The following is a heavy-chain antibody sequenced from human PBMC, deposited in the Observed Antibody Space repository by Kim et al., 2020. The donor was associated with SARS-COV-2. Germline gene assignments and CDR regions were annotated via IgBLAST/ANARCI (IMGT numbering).Heavy chain of an antibody. Sequence: GSQKFYVDSVKGRFTISRDNAKNSLYMQMNSLRADDTAVYYCVARDGMHFWGQGTTVTVSS. D-gene: IGHD3-10*01. CDR2: GSQK. J-gene: IGHJ6*02. CDR3: VARDGMHF. V-gene: IGHV3-7*01.